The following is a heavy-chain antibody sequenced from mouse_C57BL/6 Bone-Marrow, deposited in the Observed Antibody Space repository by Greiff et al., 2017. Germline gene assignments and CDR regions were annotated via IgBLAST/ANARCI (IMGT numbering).Heavy chain of an antibody. V-gene: IGHV1-78*01. CDR1: GYTFTDHT. D-gene: IGHD1-1*01. J-gene: IGHJ4*01. CDR2: IYPRDGST. CDR3: ARWGGSSYENAMDY. Sequence: VQLQESDAELVQPGASVKISCKVSGYTFTDHTIHWMKQRPEQGLEWIGYIYPRDGSTKYNEKFKGKATLTADKSSSTAYMQLNSLTSEDSAVYFCARWGGSSYENAMDYWGQGTSVTVSS.